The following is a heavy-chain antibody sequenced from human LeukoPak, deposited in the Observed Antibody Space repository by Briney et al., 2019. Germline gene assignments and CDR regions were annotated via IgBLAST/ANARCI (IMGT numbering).Heavy chain of an antibody. CDR2: ISSSSNYI. V-gene: IGHV3-21*01. CDR3: ARDEVVRGVTFDY. J-gene: IGHJ4*02. D-gene: IGHD3-10*01. CDR1: GFTFSSYS. Sequence: KPGGSLRLSGAASGFTFSSYSMNWVRQAPGKGLEWVSSISSSSNYIYYADSVKGRFTISRDNAKNSLYLQMNSLRAEDTAVYYCARDEVVRGVTFDYWGQGTLVTVSS.